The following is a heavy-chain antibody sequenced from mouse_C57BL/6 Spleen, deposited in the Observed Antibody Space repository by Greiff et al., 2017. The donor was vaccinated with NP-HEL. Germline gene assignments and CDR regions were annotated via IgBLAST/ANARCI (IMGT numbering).Heavy chain of an antibody. J-gene: IGHJ3*01. CDR2: ISDGGSYT. CDR1: GFTFSSYA. Sequence: EVKLMESGGGLVKPGGSLKLSCAASGFTFSSYAMSWVRQTPEKRLEWVATISDGGSYTYYPDNVKGRFTISRDNAKNNLYLQMSHLKSEDTAMYYCARTTTVESSAFAYWGQGTLVTVSA. V-gene: IGHV5-4*03. D-gene: IGHD1-1*01. CDR3: ARTTTVESSAFAY.